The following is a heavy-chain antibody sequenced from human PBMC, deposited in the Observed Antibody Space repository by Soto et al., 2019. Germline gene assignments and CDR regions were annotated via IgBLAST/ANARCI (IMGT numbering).Heavy chain of an antibody. V-gene: IGHV4-59*01. D-gene: IGHD2-15*01. CDR1: GGSISSYY. Sequence: SETLSLTCTVSGGSISSYYWSWIRQPPGKGLKWIGYIYYSGSTNYNPSLKSRVTISVDTSKNQFSLKLSSVTAADTAVYYCARDVGYCSGGSCGNWFDPWGQGTLVTVSS. CDR2: IYYSGST. J-gene: IGHJ5*02. CDR3: ARDVGYCSGGSCGNWFDP.